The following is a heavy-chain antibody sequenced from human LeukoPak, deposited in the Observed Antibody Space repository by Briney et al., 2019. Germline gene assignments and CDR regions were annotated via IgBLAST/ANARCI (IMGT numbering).Heavy chain of an antibody. CDR1: GASISGYY. Sequence: SETLSLTCSVSGASISGYYWSGIRQPPGKGLEWIGYIYSSGSTTYNPSLKSRVTMSVDTSEKHISLKVRSVTAADTALYYCARAHTSSWYMDYWGQGTPVTVSS. CDR3: ARAHTSSWYMDY. D-gene: IGHD6-13*01. V-gene: IGHV4-59*01. J-gene: IGHJ4*02. CDR2: IYSSGST.